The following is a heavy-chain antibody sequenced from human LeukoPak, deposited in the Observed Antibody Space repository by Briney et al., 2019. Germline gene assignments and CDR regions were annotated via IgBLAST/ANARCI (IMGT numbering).Heavy chain of an antibody. J-gene: IGHJ4*02. V-gene: IGHV3-7*03. Sequence: GGCLRLSCAASGFSFGTYWMSWVRQAPGKGLEWVANIKQDGSEKYYVDSVKGRFTISRDNAKNSLYLQMNSLRAEDTAVYYCAKEGLITMIVVVITNFDYWGQGTLVTVSS. CDR1: GFSFGTYW. D-gene: IGHD3-22*01. CDR2: IKQDGSEK. CDR3: AKEGLITMIVVVITNFDY.